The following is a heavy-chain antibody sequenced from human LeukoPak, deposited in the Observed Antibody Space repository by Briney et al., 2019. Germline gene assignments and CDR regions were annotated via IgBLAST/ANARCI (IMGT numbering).Heavy chain of an antibody. CDR2: VSSSGSTI. CDR3: AREDTAMVNYYYYGMDV. J-gene: IGHJ6*02. V-gene: IGHV3-48*03. D-gene: IGHD5-18*01. Sequence: GGSLRLSCAASGFTFSSYEMNWVRQAPGKGLEWVSYVSSSGSTIYYADSVKGRFTISRDNAKNSLYLQMNSLRAEDTAVYYCAREDTAMVNYYYYGMDVWGQGTTVTVSS. CDR1: GFTFSSYE.